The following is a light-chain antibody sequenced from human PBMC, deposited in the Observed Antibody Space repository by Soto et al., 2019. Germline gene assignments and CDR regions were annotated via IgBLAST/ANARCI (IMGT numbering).Light chain of an antibody. J-gene: IGKJ3*01. V-gene: IGKV3-20*01. CDR2: GAS. CDR1: QSVNNKY. CDR3: QQYGISPFT. Sequence: ELVLTQSPGTLSLSTGERATLSCRASQSVNNKYLVWYQHKPGQTPRILIYGASNRATGIPDRFSGSGSGTDFTRTISRLEPEEFAVYYCQQYGISPFTFGPGTKVAIK.